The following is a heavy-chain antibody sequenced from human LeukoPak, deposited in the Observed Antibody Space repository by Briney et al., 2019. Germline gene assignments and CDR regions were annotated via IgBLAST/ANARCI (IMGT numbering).Heavy chain of an antibody. V-gene: IGHV1-69*04. Sequence: GSSVKVSCKASGGTFSSYAISWVRQAPGQGLEWMGRIIPILGIANYAQKFQGRVTITADKSTSTAYMELNSLRSEDTAVYYCARPARGGTWGQGTLVTVSS. CDR1: GGTFSSYA. D-gene: IGHD3-16*01. CDR2: IIPILGIA. J-gene: IGHJ5*02. CDR3: ARPARGGT.